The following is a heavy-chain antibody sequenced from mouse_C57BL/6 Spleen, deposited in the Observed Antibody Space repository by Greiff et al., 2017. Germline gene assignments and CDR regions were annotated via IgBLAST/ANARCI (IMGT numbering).Heavy chain of an antibody. CDR3: ARSSRGKVCDY. V-gene: IGHV1-66*01. J-gene: IGHJ2*01. Sequence: VQLQQSGPELVKPGASVKISCKASGYSFTSYYIHWVKQRPGQGLEWIGWLYPGSGHTTYNEKFKGKSTLTADPSSSTSFIPLSSLTSEDLSLLYCARSSRGKVCDYWGQGTTRTVSS. CDR2: LYPGSGHT. CDR1: GYSFTSYY.